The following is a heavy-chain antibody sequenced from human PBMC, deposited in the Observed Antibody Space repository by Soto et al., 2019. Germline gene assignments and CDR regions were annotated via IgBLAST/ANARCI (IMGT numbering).Heavy chain of an antibody. J-gene: IGHJ6*01. D-gene: IGHD1-1*01. Sequence: SGPTLVNPTETLTLTCTFSGFSLSTLGMGAAWIRQPPGRALEWLALIYWNDDPRYSPSLKSRLTITKDTTKNQVVLTMTNMDPVDTATYYCAQRTNEYGMEVWGQGTMVSVSS. CDR2: IYWNDDP. CDR1: GFSLSTLGMG. CDR3: AQRTNEYGMEV. V-gene: IGHV2-5*01.